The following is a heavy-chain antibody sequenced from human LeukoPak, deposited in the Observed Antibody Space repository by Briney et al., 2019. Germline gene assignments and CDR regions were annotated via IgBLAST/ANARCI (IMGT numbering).Heavy chain of an antibody. CDR2: IKQDGSEK. V-gene: IGHV3-7*01. CDR3: TRDFGRSSYYFDF. Sequence: GGSLRLSCAASGFMFSSYWMSWVRQAPGKGLEWVANIKQDGSEKYYVDSVRGRVTISRDNAENSLFLQMNRLRVEDTAVYYCTRDFGRSSYYFDFWGQGTLVTVSS. J-gene: IGHJ4*02. D-gene: IGHD3-3*01. CDR1: GFMFSSYW.